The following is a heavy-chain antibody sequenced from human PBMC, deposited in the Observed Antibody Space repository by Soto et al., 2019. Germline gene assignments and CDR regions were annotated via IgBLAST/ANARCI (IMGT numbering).Heavy chain of an antibody. CDR3: ARLRGDYYEMYNFDY. D-gene: IGHD3-22*01. V-gene: IGHV4-39*01. Sequence: QLQLQESGPGLVKPSETLSLTCTVSGGSISSSNYYWGWIRQPPGKGLEWIGSIYYSGSTYYNPSVTSRVTISVYTSKNQFSLKLSSVTVADTAVYYCARLRGDYYEMYNFDYWGEGTLVAFSS. CDR2: IYYSGST. CDR1: GGSISSSNYY. J-gene: IGHJ4*02.